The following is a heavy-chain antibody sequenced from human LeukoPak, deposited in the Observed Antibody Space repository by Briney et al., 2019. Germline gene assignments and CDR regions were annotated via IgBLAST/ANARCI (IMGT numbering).Heavy chain of an antibody. D-gene: IGHD5-24*01. CDR3: ARGSTNWDGYKGGLDP. Sequence: GGSLRLSCAASGFTFSSYGMHWVRQAPGKGLEWVAFIRYDGGHTYDGSDEYYADSVKGRFTISRDNSKNTLYLQMNGLGAEDSALYYCARGSTNWDGYKGGLDPWGQGILVTVSS. V-gene: IGHV3-30*02. CDR1: GFTFSSYG. CDR2: IRYDGGHTYDGSDE. J-gene: IGHJ5*02.